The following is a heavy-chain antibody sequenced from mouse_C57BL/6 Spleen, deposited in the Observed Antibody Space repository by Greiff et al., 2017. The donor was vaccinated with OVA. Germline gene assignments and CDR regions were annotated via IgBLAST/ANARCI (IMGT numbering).Heavy chain of an antibody. CDR2: IWSGGST. J-gene: IGHJ4*01. CDR3: ARDYYSNYDDAMDY. Sequence: QVKLKESGPGLVQPSQSLSITCTVSGFSLTSYGVHWVRQSPGKGLEWLGVIWSGGSTDYNAAFISRLSISKDNSKSKVFFKMNSLQADDTAIYYCARDYYSNYDDAMDYWGQGTSVTVSS. V-gene: IGHV2-2*01. D-gene: IGHD2-5*01. CDR1: GFSLTSYG.